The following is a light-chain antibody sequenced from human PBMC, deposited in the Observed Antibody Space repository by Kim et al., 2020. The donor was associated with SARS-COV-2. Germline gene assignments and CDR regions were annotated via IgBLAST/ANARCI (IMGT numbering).Light chain of an antibody. Sequence: DIQMTQSPSSLSASVGDRVTITCQASQDISNYLNWYQQKPGKAPKLLIYDASNLETGVPSRFSGSGSGTDFTFTISSLQPEDIATYYCHQYDNLPLTFGGGTKVDIK. CDR2: DAS. CDR1: QDISNY. CDR3: HQYDNLPLT. V-gene: IGKV1-33*01. J-gene: IGKJ4*01.